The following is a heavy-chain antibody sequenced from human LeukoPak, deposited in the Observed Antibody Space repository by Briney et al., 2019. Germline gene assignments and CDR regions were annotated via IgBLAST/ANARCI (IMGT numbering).Heavy chain of an antibody. CDR2: IIPIFGTA. J-gene: IGHJ4*02. Sequence: SVTVSCKASGGTFSSYAISWVRQAPGQGLEWMGGIIPIFGTANYAQKFQGRVTITADESTSTAYMELSSLRSEDTAVYYCATSSYGWDFFDYWGQGTLVTVPS. CDR1: GGTFSSYA. V-gene: IGHV1-69*13. D-gene: IGHD3-16*01. CDR3: ATSSYGWDFFDY.